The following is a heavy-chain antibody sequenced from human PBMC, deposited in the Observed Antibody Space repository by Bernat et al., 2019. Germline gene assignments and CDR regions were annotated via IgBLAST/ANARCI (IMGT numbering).Heavy chain of an antibody. J-gene: IGHJ3*02. CDR2: IWYDGSNK. Sequence: QVQLVESGGGVVQPGRSLRLSCAASGFTFSSYGMHWVRQAPGKGLEWVAVIWYDGSNKYYADSVKGRFTISRDNSKNTLYLQMNSVRAEETDLYYCANDSLVSPHAFDIWGQGTMVTVSS. D-gene: IGHD3-10*01. V-gene: IGHV3-33*06. CDR3: ANDSLVSPHAFDI. CDR1: GFTFSSYG.